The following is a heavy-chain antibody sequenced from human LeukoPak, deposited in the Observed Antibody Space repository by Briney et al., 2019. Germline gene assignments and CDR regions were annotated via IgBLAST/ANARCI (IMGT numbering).Heavy chain of an antibody. CDR1: GFTFSRYW. CDR2: INSDGSST. D-gene: IGHD1-26*01. Sequence: GGSLRLSCVASGFTFSRYWMHWVRQSPGKGLVWVSRINSDGSSTKYADSVKGRFTISRDNAKNTLYLQMNSLRAEDTAVYYCARGGSYACLDYWGQGTQVTVSS. V-gene: IGHV3-74*03. J-gene: IGHJ4*02. CDR3: ARGGSYACLDY.